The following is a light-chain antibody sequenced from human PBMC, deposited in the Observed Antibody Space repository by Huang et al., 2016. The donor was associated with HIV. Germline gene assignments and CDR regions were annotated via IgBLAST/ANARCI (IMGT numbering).Light chain of an antibody. CDR3: QQFGSSPPYS. CDR1: QSVTRNY. V-gene: IGKV3-20*01. Sequence: TLSLSPRERATVSCRASQSVTRNYLAWYQQRPGQAPKLLIYGASTRATGIPDRFSGSGSGTDFTLTISRLAPEDFAVYYCQQFGSSPPYSFGQGTKLEIK. J-gene: IGKJ2*03. CDR2: GAS.